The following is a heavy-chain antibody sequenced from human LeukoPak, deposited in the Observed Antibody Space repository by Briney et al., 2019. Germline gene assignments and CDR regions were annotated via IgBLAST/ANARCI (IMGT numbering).Heavy chain of an antibody. CDR3: ARRGLRYFDRRNWFDP. CDR1: GGSFSGYY. Sequence: SETLSLTCAVYGGSFSGYYWSWIRQPPGKGLEWIGEINHSGSTNYNPSLKSRVTISVDTSKNQFSLKLSSVTAADTAVYYCARRGLRYFDRRNWFDPWGQGTLVTVSS. CDR2: INHSGST. D-gene: IGHD3-9*01. J-gene: IGHJ5*02. V-gene: IGHV4-34*01.